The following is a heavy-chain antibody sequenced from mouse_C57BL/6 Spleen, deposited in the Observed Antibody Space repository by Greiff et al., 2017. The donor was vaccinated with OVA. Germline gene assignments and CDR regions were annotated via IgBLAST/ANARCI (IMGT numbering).Heavy chain of an antibody. CDR2: IYPRSGNT. D-gene: IGHD1-1*01. CDR3: ARSNYYGSSYRWYFDV. V-gene: IGHV1-81*01. CDR1: GYTFTSYG. J-gene: IGHJ1*03. Sequence: QVQLQQSGAELARPGASVKLSCKASGYTFTSYGISWVKQRTGQGLEWIGEIYPRSGNTYYNEKFKGKATLTADKSSSTAYMELRSLTSEDSAVYFCARSNYYGSSYRWYFDVWGTGTTVTVSS.